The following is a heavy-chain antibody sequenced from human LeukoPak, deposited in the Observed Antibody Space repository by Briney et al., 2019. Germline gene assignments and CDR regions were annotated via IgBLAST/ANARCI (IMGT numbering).Heavy chain of an antibody. CDR1: GYTFTSYG. D-gene: IGHD3-22*01. CDR2: ISAYNGNT. J-gene: IGHJ4*02. V-gene: IGHV1-18*01. Sequence: ASVKVSCKASGYTFTSYGISWVRQAPGQGPEWMGWISAYNGNTNYAQKLPGRVTMTTDTSTSTAYMELRSLRSDDTAVYYCVRALSYYYDSSGYYQQEDFGYWGQGTLVTVSS. CDR3: VRALSYYYDSSGYYQQEDFGY.